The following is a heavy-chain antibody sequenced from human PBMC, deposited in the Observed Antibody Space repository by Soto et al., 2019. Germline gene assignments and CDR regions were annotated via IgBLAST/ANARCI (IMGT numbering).Heavy chain of an antibody. Sequence: SETLSLTCAVSGVSISSSNWWSWVRQPPGKGLEWIGEIYHSGSTNYNPSLKSRVTISVDKSKNQFSLKLSSVTAADTAVYYCARDRYYGSGSHWFDPWGQGTLVTVSS. D-gene: IGHD3-10*01. CDR1: GVSISSSNW. V-gene: IGHV4-4*02. J-gene: IGHJ5*02. CDR3: ARDRYYGSGSHWFDP. CDR2: IYHSGST.